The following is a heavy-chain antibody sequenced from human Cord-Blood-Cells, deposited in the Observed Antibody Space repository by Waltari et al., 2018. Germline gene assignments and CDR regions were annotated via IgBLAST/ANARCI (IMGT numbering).Heavy chain of an antibody. V-gene: IGHV4-34*01. CDR1: GGSFSGYY. CDR2: INHSGST. CDR3: ARVGAPTLFDY. J-gene: IGHJ4*02. Sequence: QVQLQQWGAGLLKPSETLSLTCAVYGGSFSGYYWSWIRQPPGKGLEWNGEINHSGSTNYHPSLKSRVTISVDTSKNQFSLKLSSVTAADTAVYYCARVGAPTLFDYWGQGTLVTVSS. D-gene: IGHD1-26*01.